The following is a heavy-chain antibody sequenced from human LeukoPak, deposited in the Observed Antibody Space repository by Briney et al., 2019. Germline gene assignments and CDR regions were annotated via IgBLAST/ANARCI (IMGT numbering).Heavy chain of an antibody. Sequence: PSETLSLTCTVSGGSISSSSYYWGWIRQPPGKGLEWIGSIYYSGSTYYNPSLKSRVTISVDTSKNQFSLKLSSVTAADTAVYYCATSGYYGIAEYFQHWGQGTLVTVSS. V-gene: IGHV4-39*07. CDR2: IYYSGST. D-gene: IGHD3-22*01. CDR1: GGSISSSSYY. CDR3: ATSGYYGIAEYFQH. J-gene: IGHJ1*01.